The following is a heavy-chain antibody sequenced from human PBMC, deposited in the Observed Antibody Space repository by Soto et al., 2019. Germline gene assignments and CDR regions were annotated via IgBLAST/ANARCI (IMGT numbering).Heavy chain of an antibody. CDR1: GFTFSSYW. Sequence: PGGSLRLSCAASGFTFSSYWMHWVRQAPGKGLVWVSRINSDGSSTSYADSVRGRFTISRDNAKNTLYLQMNSLRAEDTAVYYCARGEGRRSSALALFQSGFDYWGQGTLVTVSS. CDR3: ARGEGRRSSALALFQSGFDY. J-gene: IGHJ4*02. CDR2: INSDGSST. V-gene: IGHV3-74*01. D-gene: IGHD1-26*01.